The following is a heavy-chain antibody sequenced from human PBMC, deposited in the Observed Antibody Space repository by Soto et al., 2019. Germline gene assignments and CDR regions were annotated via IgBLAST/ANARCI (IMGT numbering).Heavy chain of an antibody. CDR1: GFTFSNHW. Sequence: EVHLVESGGGLVQSGGSLRLSCAASGFTFSNHWMTWVRQAPGKGLEWVASVKQDGSEIYYGDSVKGRFTISRDNAKNSLFLQLNSLRAEDTAMYYRARDPGISSGWYYFDYWGQGTLVTVSS. CDR2: VKQDGSEI. CDR3: ARDPGISSGWYYFDY. D-gene: IGHD6-19*01. J-gene: IGHJ4*02. V-gene: IGHV3-7*05.